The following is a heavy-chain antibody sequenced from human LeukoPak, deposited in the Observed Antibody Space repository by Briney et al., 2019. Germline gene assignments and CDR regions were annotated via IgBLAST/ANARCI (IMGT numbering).Heavy chain of an antibody. CDR2: IYYSGST. J-gene: IGHJ4*02. CDR3: ATSPDGSYSYYFDY. Sequence: SETLSLTCTVSGGSISSGGYYWSWIRQHPGKGLEWIGYIYYSGSTYYNPSLKSRVTISVDTSRNQFSLKLSSVTAADTAVYYCATSPDGSYSYYFDYWGQGTLVTVSS. V-gene: IGHV4-31*03. CDR1: GGSISSGGYY. D-gene: IGHD1-26*01.